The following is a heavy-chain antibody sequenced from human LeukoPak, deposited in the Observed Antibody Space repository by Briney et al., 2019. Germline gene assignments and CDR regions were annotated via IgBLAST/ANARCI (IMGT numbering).Heavy chain of an antibody. J-gene: IGHJ4*02. CDR3: ARGLGVGLAGDFDY. CDR2: IIPIFGTA. CDR1: GGTFSSYA. D-gene: IGHD3-3*01. V-gene: IGHV1-69*13. Sequence: SVKVSCKAPGGTFSSYAISWVRQAPGQGLEWMGGIIPIFGTANYAQKFQGRVTITADESTSTAYMELSSLRSEDTAVYYCARGLGVGLAGDFDYWGQGTLVTVSS.